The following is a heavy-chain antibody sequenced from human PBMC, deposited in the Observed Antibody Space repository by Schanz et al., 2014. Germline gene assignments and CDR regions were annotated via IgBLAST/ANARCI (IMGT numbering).Heavy chain of an antibody. CDR1: GFTFSSYA. D-gene: IGHD2-15*01. CDR2: ISASGGTT. Sequence: MQLVESGGGLVKPGGSLRLSCAASGFTFSSYAMSWVRQAPGKGLEWVSAISASGGTTYYADSVKGRFTISRDNSKNTLYLQMNSLRAEDTAVYYCAKTPREYCNYDNCPNWFDSWGQGTLVTASS. J-gene: IGHJ5*01. V-gene: IGHV3-23*04. CDR3: AKTPREYCNYDNCPNWFDS.